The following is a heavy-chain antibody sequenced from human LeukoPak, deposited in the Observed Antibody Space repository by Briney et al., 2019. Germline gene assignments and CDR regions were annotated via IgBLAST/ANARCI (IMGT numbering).Heavy chain of an antibody. Sequence: GGSLRLSCAASGFTFSNAWMSWVRQAPGKGLEWVGRIKSKTDGGTTDYAAPVKGRFTISRDDPKNTLYLQMNSLKTEDTAVYYCTPSVKYSSSFAIDYWGQGTLVTVSS. D-gene: IGHD6-6*01. CDR1: GFTFSNAW. V-gene: IGHV3-15*01. CDR2: IKSKTDGGTT. CDR3: TPSVKYSSSFAIDY. J-gene: IGHJ4*02.